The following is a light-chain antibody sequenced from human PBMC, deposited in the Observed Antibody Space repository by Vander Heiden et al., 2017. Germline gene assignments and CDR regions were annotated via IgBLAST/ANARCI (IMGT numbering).Light chain of an antibody. Sequence: DIQMTQSPSTLSASVGDRVTITCRASQSISSWLAWYQQKPGKAPKLPIDDASSLESGVPSRFSGSGYGTEFTLTISSLQPDDFATYYCQQYNSYWGGSFGQWTKVEIK. V-gene: IGKV1-5*01. CDR3: QQYNSYWGGS. CDR1: QSISSW. CDR2: DAS. J-gene: IGKJ1*01.